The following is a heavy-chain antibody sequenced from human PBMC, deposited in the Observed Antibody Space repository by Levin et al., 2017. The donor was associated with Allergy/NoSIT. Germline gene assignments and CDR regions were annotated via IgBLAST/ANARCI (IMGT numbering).Heavy chain of an antibody. CDR1: GFTFSTYG. CDR3: ARDLGRVRGSTEFDY. V-gene: IGHV3-48*02. D-gene: IGHD3-10*01. J-gene: IGHJ4*02. CDR2: ISSSSRTI. Sequence: GESLKISCAASGFTFSTYGMNWVRQAPGKGLEWVSYISSSSRTIYYADSVKGRFTISRDNAKNSLYLQMNSLRDEDTAVYYCARDLGRVRGSTEFDYWGQGTLVTVSS.